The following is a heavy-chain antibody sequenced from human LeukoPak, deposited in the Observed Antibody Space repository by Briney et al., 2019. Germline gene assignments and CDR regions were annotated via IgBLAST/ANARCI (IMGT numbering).Heavy chain of an antibody. V-gene: IGHV3-20*04. D-gene: IGHD1-26*01. J-gene: IGHJ4*02. CDR1: GFTFDDYG. CDR2: INWNGDST. Sequence: GGSLRLSCAASGFTFDDYGMNWVRQAPGKGLEWVSVINWNGDSTGYADSVKGRFTISRDNAKNSLYLQMNSLRAEDTALYYCARSYTGSYYYYYWGQGTLVTVSS. CDR3: ARSYTGSYYYYY.